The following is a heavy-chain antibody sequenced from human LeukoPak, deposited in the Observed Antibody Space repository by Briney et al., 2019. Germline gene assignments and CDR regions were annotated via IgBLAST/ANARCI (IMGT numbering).Heavy chain of an antibody. CDR1: GFTFSSYS. Sequence: GGSLRLSCAASGFTFSSYSMNWVRQAPGKGLEWVSSISSSSSYIYYADSVKGRFTISRDNAKNSLYLQMNSLRAEDTAVYYCARPRHGAFDIWGQGTWSPSLQ. V-gene: IGHV3-21*01. CDR2: ISSSSSYI. J-gene: IGHJ3*02. CDR3: ARPRHGAFDI.